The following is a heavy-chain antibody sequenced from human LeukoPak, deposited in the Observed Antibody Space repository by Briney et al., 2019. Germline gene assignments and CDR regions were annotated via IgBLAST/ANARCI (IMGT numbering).Heavy chain of an antibody. CDR1: GFTFSRFW. CDR3: AKTSLSDPSGHYYYMDV. D-gene: IGHD3-3*01. CDR2: INQDESAK. V-gene: IGHV3-7*01. J-gene: IGHJ6*03. Sequence: GGSLRLSCAASGFTFSRFWMSWVRQAPGKGLEWVASINQDESAKFYVDSVGGRFTISRDNSQNTVSLQLNNLRIEDTALYYCAKTSLSDPSGHYYYMDVWGKGTTVTVSS.